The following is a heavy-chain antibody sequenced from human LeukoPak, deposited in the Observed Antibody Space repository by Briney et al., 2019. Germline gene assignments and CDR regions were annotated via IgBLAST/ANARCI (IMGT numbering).Heavy chain of an antibody. CDR2: IHGGGSTT. CDR1: GFSFSTYV. V-gene: IGHV3-23*01. Sequence: PGGSLRLSCAASGFSFSTYVMTWVRQAPGKGLEWVSSIHGGGSTTFYTDSVRGRFTISRDNSKNKVYLQMNGLRAEDTGIYYCVKESGAKGDYWGQGTLVTVSS. J-gene: IGHJ4*02. CDR3: VKESGAKGDY. D-gene: IGHD2-15*01.